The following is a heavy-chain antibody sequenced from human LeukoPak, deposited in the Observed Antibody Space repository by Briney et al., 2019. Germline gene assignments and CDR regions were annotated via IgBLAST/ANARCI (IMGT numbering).Heavy chain of an antibody. CDR1: GFTFSSYW. D-gene: IGHD4-17*01. CDR2: INSDGRTT. Sequence: GGSLRLSCAASGFTFSSYWMHWVRQAPGKGLVWVSRINSDGRTTSYADSVKGRFTISRDNAKNSLYLQMNSLRAEDTAVYYCAKNSDYGDYARDWGQGTLVTVSS. CDR3: AKNSDYGDYARD. V-gene: IGHV3-74*01. J-gene: IGHJ4*02.